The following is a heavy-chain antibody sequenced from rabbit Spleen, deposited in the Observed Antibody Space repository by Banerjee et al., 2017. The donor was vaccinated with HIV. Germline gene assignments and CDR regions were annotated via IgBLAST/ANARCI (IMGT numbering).Heavy chain of an antibody. CDR1: GFSFSSSYH. CDR2: IYVGSGGNT. D-gene: IGHD8-1*01. J-gene: IGHJ6*01. V-gene: IGHV1S40*01. Sequence: QSLEESGGDLVKPGASLTLTCTASGFSFSSSYHMCWVRQAPGKGLEWIACIYVGSGGNTYYATWAKGRFTISKTSSTTVTLQMTSLTAADTATYFCARDSGSSFSSYGMDLWGQGTLVTVS. CDR3: ARDSGSSFSSYGMDL.